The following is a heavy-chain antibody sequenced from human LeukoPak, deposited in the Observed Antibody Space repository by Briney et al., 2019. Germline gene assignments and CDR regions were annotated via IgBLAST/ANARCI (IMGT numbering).Heavy chain of an antibody. CDR2: ISGSGGST. Sequence: GGSLRLSCAASGFTFSSYAMSWVRQAPGKGLEWVSAISGSGGSTYYADSVKGRFTISRDNSKNTLYLQMNSLRAEDTAVYYCARINDFWSGPLDYWGQGTLVTVSS. J-gene: IGHJ4*02. CDR3: ARINDFWSGPLDY. CDR1: GFTFSSYA. D-gene: IGHD3-3*01. V-gene: IGHV3-23*01.